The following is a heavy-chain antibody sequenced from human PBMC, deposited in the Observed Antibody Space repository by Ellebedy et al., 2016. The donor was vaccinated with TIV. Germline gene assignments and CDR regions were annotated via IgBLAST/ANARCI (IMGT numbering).Heavy chain of an antibody. CDR1: GFTFSTYW. CDR3: SSHVDTSKTH. V-gene: IGHV3-7*01. D-gene: IGHD5-18*01. CDR2: IKQDGSEK. Sequence: GGSLRLSXAASGFTFSTYWMSRVRQAPGKGLEWVANIKQDGSEKHYVDSVKGRFTISRDNAKSSLYLQMNSLRLEDTALYYCSSHVDTSKTHWGQGTLVTVSS. J-gene: IGHJ4*02.